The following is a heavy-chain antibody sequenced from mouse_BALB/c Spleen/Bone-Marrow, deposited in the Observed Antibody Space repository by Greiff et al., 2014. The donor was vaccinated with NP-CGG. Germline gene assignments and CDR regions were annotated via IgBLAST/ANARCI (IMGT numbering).Heavy chain of an antibody. V-gene: IGHV1-87*01. CDR3: ARGDYDYDDWFAY. Sequence: VKLQQSGAELARPGASVKLSCKASGYTFTSYWMQWVKQRPGQGLEWIGAIYPGDGDTRYTQKFKGKATLTADKSSSTAYVQLSSLASEDSAVYYCARGDYDYDDWFAYWGQGTLVTVSA. CDR1: GYTFTSYW. D-gene: IGHD2-4*01. J-gene: IGHJ3*01. CDR2: IYPGDGDT.